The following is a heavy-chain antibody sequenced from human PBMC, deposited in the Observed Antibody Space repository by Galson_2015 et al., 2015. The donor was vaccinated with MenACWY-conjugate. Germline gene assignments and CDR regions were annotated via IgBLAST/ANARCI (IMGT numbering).Heavy chain of an antibody. V-gene: IGHV1-69*04. CDR2: VIPMLGIA. Sequence: SVKVSCKASGGTFSNYGFSWVRQAPGQGLEWMGRVIPMLGIANYAQKFNGRVTIIADKSTGTAYIELSSLRSEDTAVYYCARDMDNSSHLDYEYYGLDVWGQGTTVTVSS. CDR1: GGTFSNYG. J-gene: IGHJ6*02. CDR3: ARDMDNSSHLDYEYYGLDV. D-gene: IGHD6-6*01.